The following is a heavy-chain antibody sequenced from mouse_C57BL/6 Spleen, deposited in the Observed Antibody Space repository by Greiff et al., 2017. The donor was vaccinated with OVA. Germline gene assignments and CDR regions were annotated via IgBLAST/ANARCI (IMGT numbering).Heavy chain of an antibody. CDR2: IDPSDSYT. V-gene: IGHV1-69*01. Sequence: VQLQQPGAELVMPGASVKLSCKASGYTFTSYWMHWVKQRPGQGLEWIGEIDPSDSYTNYNQKFKGKSTLTVDKSSSTAYMQLSSLTSEDSAVYYCAREGGYDYDWFAYWGQGTLVTVSA. J-gene: IGHJ3*01. CDR3: AREGGYDYDWFAY. D-gene: IGHD2-4*01. CDR1: GYTFTSYW.